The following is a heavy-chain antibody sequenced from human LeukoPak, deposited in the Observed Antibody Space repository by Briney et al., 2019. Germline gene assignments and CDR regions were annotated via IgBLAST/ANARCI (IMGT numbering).Heavy chain of an antibody. D-gene: IGHD3-16*01. CDR3: AKGFRSRRILMIPFDAFEM. CDR1: GFTLAGYG. Sequence: GGSLRLSWEASGFTLAGYGMHWVRQAPGKGLEWVTFISEDGNRQRYADYVKGRFTISRDDSKNTVYVDMNSLRTEDSAVYYCAKGFRSRRILMIPFDAFEMWGPGTLVTVS. V-gene: IGHV3-30*02. CDR2: ISEDGNRQ. J-gene: IGHJ3*02.